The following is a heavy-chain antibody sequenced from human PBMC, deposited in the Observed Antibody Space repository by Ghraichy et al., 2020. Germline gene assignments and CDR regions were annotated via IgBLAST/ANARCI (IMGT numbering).Heavy chain of an antibody. J-gene: IGHJ4*02. CDR2: ISARGDDT. Sequence: SCAASGFNFKKHPMTWVRQAPGKGLEWVSGISARGDDTYYADSVKGRFTISRDNSNSTLFLQMNSLRADDTAVFYCAKAPPRSSASGGYWGQGTLLTVSS. CDR3: AKAPPRSSASGGY. CDR1: GFNFKKHP. V-gene: IGHV3-23*01. D-gene: IGHD3-10*01.